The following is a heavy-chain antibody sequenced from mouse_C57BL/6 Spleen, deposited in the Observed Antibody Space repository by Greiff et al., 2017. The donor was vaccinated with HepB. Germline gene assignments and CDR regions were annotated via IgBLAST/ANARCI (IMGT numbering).Heavy chain of an antibody. D-gene: IGHD2-2*01. Sequence: DVKLVESEGGLVQPGSSMKLSCTASGFTFSDYYMAWVRQVPEKGLEWVANINYDGSSTYYLDSLKSRFIISRDNAKNILYLQMSSLKSEDTATYYGARKGNDVRLPFDYWGQGTTLTVSS. CDR3: ARKGNDVRLPFDY. V-gene: IGHV5-16*01. J-gene: IGHJ2*01. CDR1: GFTFSDYY. CDR2: INYDGSST.